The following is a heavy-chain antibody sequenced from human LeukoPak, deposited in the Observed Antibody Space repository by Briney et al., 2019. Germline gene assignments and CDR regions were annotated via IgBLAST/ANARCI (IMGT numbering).Heavy chain of an antibody. Sequence: ASVKVSCKASGYTFTSYGISWVRQAPGQGLEWMGWISAYNGNTNYAQKLQGRVTMTTDTSTSTAYMELRSLRSDDTAVYYCTRGFIPVASYYFDYWGQGTLVTVSS. CDR2: ISAYNGNT. CDR1: GYTFTSYG. CDR3: TRGFIPVASYYFDY. V-gene: IGHV1-18*01. J-gene: IGHJ4*02. D-gene: IGHD5-12*01.